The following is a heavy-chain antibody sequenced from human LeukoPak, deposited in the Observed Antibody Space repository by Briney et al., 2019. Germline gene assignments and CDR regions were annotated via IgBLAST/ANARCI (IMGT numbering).Heavy chain of an antibody. Sequence: PSQTLSLTCTVSGGSISSGDYYWSWIRQHPGKGLEWMGYIYYSGSTYYNPSLKSRVTISVDTSQNQFSLKLSSVTAADTAVYYCARAPGPVVTRSRYYFDYWGQGTLVTVSS. CDR2: IYYSGST. D-gene: IGHD4-23*01. J-gene: IGHJ4*02. CDR1: GGSISSGDYY. CDR3: ARAPGPVVTRSRYYFDY. V-gene: IGHV4-31*03.